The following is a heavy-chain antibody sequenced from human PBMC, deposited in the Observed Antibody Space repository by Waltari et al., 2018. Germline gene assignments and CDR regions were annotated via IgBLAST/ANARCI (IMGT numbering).Heavy chain of an antibody. V-gene: IGHV4-38-2*01. CDR3: ARIAARLGAFDY. CDR1: GYSISSGYY. J-gene: IGHJ4*02. Sequence: QVQLQESGPGLVKPSETLSLTCAVPGYSISSGYYWGWIRQPPGKGLEGIWRIYQSGRNYSNPSLKSRVTISVDTSKNQFSLKLSSVTAADTAVYYCARIAARLGAFDYWGQGTLVTVSS. CDR2: IYQSGRN. D-gene: IGHD6-6*01.